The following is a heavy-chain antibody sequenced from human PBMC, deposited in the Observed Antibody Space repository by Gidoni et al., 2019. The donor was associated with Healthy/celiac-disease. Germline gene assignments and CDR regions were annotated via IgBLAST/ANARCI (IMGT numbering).Heavy chain of an antibody. CDR1: GFTFSRYA. D-gene: IGHD6-19*01. J-gene: IGHJ4*02. V-gene: IGHV3-23*01. Sequence: EVQLLVSGGGLVQPGGSLRLSCAASGFTFSRYAMSWVRQAPGKGLEWVSAISGSGGSTYYADSVKGRFTISRDNSKNTLYLQMNSLRAEDTAVYYCAKDRLVAVAGRGWFDYWGQGTLVTVSS. CDR2: ISGSGGST. CDR3: AKDRLVAVAGRGWFDY.